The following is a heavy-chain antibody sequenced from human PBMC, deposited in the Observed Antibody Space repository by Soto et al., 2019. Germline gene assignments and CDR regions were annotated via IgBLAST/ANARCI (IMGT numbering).Heavy chain of an antibody. V-gene: IGHV4-39*01. D-gene: IGHD3-3*01. CDR1: GGSISSSSYY. CDR3: ARHRGARYAFWSGLNYYGMDV. J-gene: IGHJ6*02. CDR2: IYYSGST. Sequence: PSETLSLTCTVSGGSISSSSYYWGWIRQPPGKGLEWIGSIYYSGSTYYNPSLKSRVTISVDTSKNQFSLKLSSVTAADTAVYYCARHRGARYAFWSGLNYYGMDVWGQGTTVTVSS.